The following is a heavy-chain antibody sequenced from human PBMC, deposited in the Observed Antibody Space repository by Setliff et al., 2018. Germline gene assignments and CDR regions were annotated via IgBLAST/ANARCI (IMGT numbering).Heavy chain of an antibody. CDR3: ARIRLCGGRVIFPPGLYVGV. J-gene: IGHJ6*04. Sequence: GSLRLSCPTSGFTFGDYTMTWVRQAPGKGLEWVGVSGSKTYGGVSEYAASVKGRFTISRDDSKNSLYLQGNGLKTEDRAVYYCARIRLCGGRVIFPPGLYVGVWGKGTTVTVSS. D-gene: IGHD2-15*01. CDR1: GFTFGDYT. V-gene: IGHV3-49*04. CDR2: SGSKTYGGVS.